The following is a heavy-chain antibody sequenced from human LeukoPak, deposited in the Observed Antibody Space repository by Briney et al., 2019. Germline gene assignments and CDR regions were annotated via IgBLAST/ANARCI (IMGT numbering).Heavy chain of an antibody. Sequence: PSETLSLTCAVYGGSFSGYYWSWIRQPPGKGLEWIGEINHSGSTNYNPSLKSRVTISVDTSKNQFSLKLSSVTAADTAVYYCARSAFYYYDSSGYYSPGWFDYWGQGTLVTVSS. CDR3: ARSAFYYYDSSGYYSPGWFDY. V-gene: IGHV4-34*01. CDR1: GGSFSGYY. J-gene: IGHJ4*02. CDR2: INHSGST. D-gene: IGHD3-22*01.